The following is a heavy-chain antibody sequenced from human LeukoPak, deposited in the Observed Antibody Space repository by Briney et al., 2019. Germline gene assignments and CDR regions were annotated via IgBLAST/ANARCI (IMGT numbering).Heavy chain of an antibody. CDR1: GFTFSSYA. CDR3: ARDIVVVPAAILYYYGMDV. J-gene: IGHJ6*04. Sequence: GGSLRLSCAASGFTFSSYAMHWVRQAPGKGLEWVAVISCDGSNKYYADSVKGRFTISRDNSKNTLYLQMNSLRAEDTAVYYCARDIVVVPAAILYYYGMDVWGKGTTVTVSS. CDR2: ISCDGSNK. V-gene: IGHV3-30*04. D-gene: IGHD2-2*01.